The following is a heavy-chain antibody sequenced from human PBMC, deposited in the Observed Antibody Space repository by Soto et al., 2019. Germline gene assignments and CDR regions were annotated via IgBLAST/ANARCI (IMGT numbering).Heavy chain of an antibody. CDR3: ARGFRYYYYGMDV. J-gene: IGHJ6*02. V-gene: IGHV4-34*01. CDR2: INHSGST. CDR1: GGSFSGYY. Sequence: QVQLQQWGAGLLKPSETLSLTCAVYGGSFSGYYWSWIRQPPGKGLEWIGEINHSGSTNYNPSLTSRVTISVDTSKNQFSLKLSSVTAADTAVYYCARGFRYYYYGMDVWGQGTTVTVSS.